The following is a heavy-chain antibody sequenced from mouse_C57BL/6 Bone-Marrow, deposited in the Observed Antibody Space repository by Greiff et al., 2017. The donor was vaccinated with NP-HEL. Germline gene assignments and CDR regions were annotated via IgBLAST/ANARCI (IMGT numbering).Heavy chain of an antibody. CDR3: ARLDDYDDYAMDY. CDR1: GYTFPDYY. CDR2: IYPGSGNN. D-gene: IGHD2-4*01. Sequence: QVQLKESGAELVRPGASVKLSCKASGYTFPDYYINWVKQRPGQGLEWIARIYPGSGNNYYNEKFKGKATLTAEKSSSTAYMQPSSLTSEDSAVYFGARLDDYDDYAMDYWGQGTSVTVSS. V-gene: IGHV1-76*01. J-gene: IGHJ4*01.